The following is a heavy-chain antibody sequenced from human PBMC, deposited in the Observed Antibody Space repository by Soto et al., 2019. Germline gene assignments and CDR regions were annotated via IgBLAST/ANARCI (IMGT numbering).Heavy chain of an antibody. V-gene: IGHV3-23*01. J-gene: IGHJ4*02. CDR3: AKDIYRLAVAGNYFDY. CDR1: GFTFSSYA. D-gene: IGHD6-19*01. Sequence: GGSLRLSCAASGFTFSSYAVSWVRQAPGKGLEWVSAISGSGGSTYYADSVKGRFTISRDNSKNTLYLQMNSLRAEDTAVYYCAKDIYRLAVAGNYFDYWGQGTLVTSPQ. CDR2: ISGSGGST.